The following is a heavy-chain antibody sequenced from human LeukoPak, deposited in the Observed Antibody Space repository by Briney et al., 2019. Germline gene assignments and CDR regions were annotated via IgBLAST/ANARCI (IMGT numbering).Heavy chain of an antibody. CDR3: ASVECGGDCYFDY. CDR2: ISWNSGRI. D-gene: IGHD2-21*01. CDR1: GFIFDDYG. V-gene: IGHV3-9*01. Sequence: GGSLRLSCAASGFIFDDYGMHWVRQAPGKGLEWVSGISWNSGRIDYADSVKGRFTISRDNTKNSLYLQMNSLRAEDTAVYYCASVECGGDCYFDYWGQGTLVTVSS. J-gene: IGHJ4*02.